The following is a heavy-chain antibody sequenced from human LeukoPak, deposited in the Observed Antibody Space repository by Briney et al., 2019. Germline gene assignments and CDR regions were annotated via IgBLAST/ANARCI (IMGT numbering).Heavy chain of an antibody. D-gene: IGHD2/OR15-2a*01. CDR1: GFTFSTYS. Sequence: PGGSLRLSCAASGFTFSTYSMNWVRQAPGKGLEWVSFISSSSSHIYYADSLKGRFTISRDNAQNSLYLQMNSLRVEDTGVYYCARVNSMGDDCWGQGTLVNGSS. CDR3: ARVNSMGDDC. V-gene: IGHV3-21*01. CDR2: ISSSSSHI. J-gene: IGHJ4*02.